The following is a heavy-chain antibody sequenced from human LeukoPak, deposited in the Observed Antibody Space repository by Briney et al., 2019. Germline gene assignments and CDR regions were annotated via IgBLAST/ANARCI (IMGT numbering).Heavy chain of an antibody. V-gene: IGHV5-51*01. Sequence: GESLKISCKGSGYSFTNYWIGWVRQMPGKGLEWMGIIYPGDSETRYSPSFQGQVTISVDKSISTAYLQWSSLKASNTAMYYCARTDRDDTSGYLVAFDIRGQGTMVTVSS. D-gene: IGHD3-22*01. CDR1: GYSFTNYW. CDR2: IYPGDSET. J-gene: IGHJ3*02. CDR3: ARTDRDDTSGYLVAFDI.